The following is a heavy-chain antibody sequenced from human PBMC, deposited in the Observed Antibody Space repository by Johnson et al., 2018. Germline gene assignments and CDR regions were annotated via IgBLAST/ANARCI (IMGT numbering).Heavy chain of an antibody. CDR1: GGSISSYY. Sequence: QVQLQESGPGLVKPSESLSLTCTVSGGSISSYYWSWIRQPPGKGLEWIGLIYSSGSTNYNPSLKSRVTISVDTSKNQFSLKPSSVTAADTAVYYCAILNPAGYGVDVWGQGTTVTVSS. CDR3: AILNPAGYGVDV. J-gene: IGHJ6*02. CDR2: IYSSGST. V-gene: IGHV4-59*03.